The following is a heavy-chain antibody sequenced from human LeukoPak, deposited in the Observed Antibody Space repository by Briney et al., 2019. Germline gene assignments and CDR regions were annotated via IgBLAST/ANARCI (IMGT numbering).Heavy chain of an antibody. CDR2: LNHSGST. CDR3: ARDRMVGAIRGYFYH. Sequence: PSETLSLTCAVYGGSISDYYWSWIRQSPGKGLEWIGELNHSGSTNYNPSLTSRVAISVDTSKNQFSLYLSSVTAADTAVYYCARDRMVGAIRGYFYHWGQGTAVTVSS. CDR1: GGSISDYY. V-gene: IGHV4-34*01. J-gene: IGHJ1*01. D-gene: IGHD3-10*01.